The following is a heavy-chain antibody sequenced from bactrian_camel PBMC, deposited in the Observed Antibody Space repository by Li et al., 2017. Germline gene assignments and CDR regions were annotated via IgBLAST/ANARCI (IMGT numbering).Heavy chain of an antibody. V-gene: IGHV3S53*01. CDR1: GNSDYTDY. J-gene: IGHJ4*01. CDR2: IDSDGKT. CDR3: GLSVRSEWGCFPGAWLPRH. Sequence: HVQLVESGGGSVQAGGSLTLSCTDSGNSDYTDYVAWFRQAPGKEREGVAAIDSDGKTDYAVPVRGRFTVFQGYSKATLDLQMNRLKPEDTAMYYCGLSVRSEWGCFPGAWLPRHWGQGTQVTVS. D-gene: IGHD1*01.